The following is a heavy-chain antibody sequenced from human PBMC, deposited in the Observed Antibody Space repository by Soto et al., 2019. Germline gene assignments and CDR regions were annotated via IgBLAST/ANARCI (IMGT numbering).Heavy chain of an antibody. CDR2: IYYSGST. CDR1: GGSISSYY. J-gene: IGHJ4*02. D-gene: IGHD3-10*01. Sequence: QVQLQESGPGLVKPSETLSLTCTVSGGSISSYYWSWIRQPPGKGLEWIGYIYYSGSTNYNPSLKSRVTISVDTSKNQFSLTLRSVTAADTAVYYCARQWLGEFHYFDYWGQGTLVTVSS. CDR3: ARQWLGEFHYFDY. V-gene: IGHV4-59*08.